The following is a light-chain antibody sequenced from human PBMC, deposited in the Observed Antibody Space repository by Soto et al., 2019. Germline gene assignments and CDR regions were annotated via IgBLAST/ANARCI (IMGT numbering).Light chain of an antibody. CDR1: QSVSSNY. Sequence: KVLTQAEATMSLSPVDRARIFCNPSQSVSSNYLAWYQQKPGQAPRLLIYGASSRATGIPDRFSGSGSGTDFTLTISRLEPEDFAVYYCQQYGSSPWTFGQGTKVDIK. CDR3: QQYGSSPWT. V-gene: IGKV3-20*01. J-gene: IGKJ1*01. CDR2: GAS.